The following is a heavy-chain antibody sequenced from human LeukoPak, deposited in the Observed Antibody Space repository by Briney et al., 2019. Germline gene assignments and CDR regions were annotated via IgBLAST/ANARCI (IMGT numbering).Heavy chain of an antibody. V-gene: IGHV1-2*02. D-gene: IGHD4-11*01. CDR2: INPNSGGT. J-gene: IGHJ4*02. CDR1: GYTFTGYY. CDR3: ARDAPYSNYQTIDY. Sequence: GASVKVSCKASGYTFTGYYMHWVRQAPGQGLEWMGWINPNSGGTNYAQKFQGRVTMTRDTSISTAYMELSRLRSDDTAVYYCARDAPYSNYQTIDYWGQGTLVTVSP.